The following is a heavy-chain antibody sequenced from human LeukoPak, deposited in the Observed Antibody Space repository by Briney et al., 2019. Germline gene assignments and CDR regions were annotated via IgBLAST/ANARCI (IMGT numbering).Heavy chain of an antibody. CDR3: ARGTHCNSAICSWDYYYNMDV. J-gene: IGHJ6*03. D-gene: IGHD2-2*01. CDR1: GYTFTSYG. Sequence: ASVKVSSKASGYTFTSYGISWVRQAPGQGLEWMGWISAYNGNTNYAQRLQGRVTMTTDTSTSTAYMELRSLRSDDTAVYYCARGTHCNSAICSWDYYYNMDVWGKGITVTVSS. CDR2: ISAYNGNT. V-gene: IGHV1-18*01.